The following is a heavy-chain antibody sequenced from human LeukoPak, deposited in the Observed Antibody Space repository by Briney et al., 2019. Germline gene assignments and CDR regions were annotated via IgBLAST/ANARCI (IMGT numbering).Heavy chain of an antibody. CDR1: GGSISSYY. J-gene: IGHJ5*02. D-gene: IGHD3-22*01. CDR2: IYYSGST. Sequence: SETLSLTCTVSGGSISSYYWSWIRQPPGKGLEWIGYIYYSGSTNYNPSLKSRVTISVDTSKNQFSLKLSSVTAADTAVYYCARVEYYYDSSGYYYGWFGPWGQGTLVTVSS. CDR3: ARVEYYYDSSGYYYGWFGP. V-gene: IGHV4-59*01.